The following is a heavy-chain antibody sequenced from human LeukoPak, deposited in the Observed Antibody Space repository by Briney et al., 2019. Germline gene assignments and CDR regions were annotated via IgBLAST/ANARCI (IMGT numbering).Heavy chain of an antibody. V-gene: IGHV3-66*04. D-gene: IGHD5-18*01. Sequence: PGGSLRLSCAASGFTVSSNYMSWVRQAPGKGLEWVSVIYSGGIYNDGTTNYGDSVKGRFTISRDNSKNTLYLQMNSLRAEDTAVYYCVRRELLGYSYGLRTFNIWGQGTTVTVSS. J-gene: IGHJ3*02. CDR3: VRRELLGYSYGLRTFNI. CDR1: GFTVSSNY. CDR2: IYSGGIYNDGTT.